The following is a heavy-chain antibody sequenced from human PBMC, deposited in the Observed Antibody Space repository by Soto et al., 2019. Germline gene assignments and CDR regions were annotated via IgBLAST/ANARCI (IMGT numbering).Heavy chain of an antibody. Sequence: QLQLQESGPGLVKPSETLSLTCSVSGGSSSSTSYHWVWIRQPPGKGLEWIGSLDYNGATFYNPSLKSRVIIAADTSNNPFSLKVNSVTAADTALYYCARNYYDGSGLFYWGQGTLVTVSS. J-gene: IGHJ4*02. D-gene: IGHD3-22*01. CDR1: GGSSSSTSYH. V-gene: IGHV4-39*01. CDR3: ARNYYDGSGLFY. CDR2: LDYNGAT.